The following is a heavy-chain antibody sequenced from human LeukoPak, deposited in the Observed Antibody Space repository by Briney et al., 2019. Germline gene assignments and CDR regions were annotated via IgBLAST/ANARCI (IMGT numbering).Heavy chain of an antibody. CDR3: ARDRGYTQDY. J-gene: IGHJ4*02. CDR2: IKSDGSST. V-gene: IGHV3-74*01. CDR1: GFTFSTYW. D-gene: IGHD5-12*01. Sequence: GGSLRLSCAASGFTFSTYWMHWVRQAPGKGLVWVSHIKSDGSSTSYADSVKGRFIISRDNAKNTLYLQMNSLRADDTAVYYCARDRGYTQDYWGQGTLVTVSS.